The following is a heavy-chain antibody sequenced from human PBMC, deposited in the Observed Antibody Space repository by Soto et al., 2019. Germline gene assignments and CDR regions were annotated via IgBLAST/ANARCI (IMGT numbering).Heavy chain of an antibody. CDR2: ISGSGGST. CDR1: GFTFSSYA. V-gene: IGHV3-23*01. J-gene: IGHJ4*02. Sequence: EVQLLESGGGLVQPGGSLRLSCAASGFTFSSYAMSWVRQAPGKGLEWVSAISGSGGSTYYADSVKGRFTISRDNCKNTLYLQMNSLRAEDTAVYYCAKSLISLVVVTAPFDYWGQGTLVTVSS. CDR3: AKSLISLVVVTAPFDY. D-gene: IGHD2-21*02.